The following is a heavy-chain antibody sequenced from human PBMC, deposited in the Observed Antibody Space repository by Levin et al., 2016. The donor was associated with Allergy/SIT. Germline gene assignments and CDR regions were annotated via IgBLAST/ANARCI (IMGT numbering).Heavy chain of an antibody. V-gene: IGHV3-20*01. CDR3: ARDSDLKRNYWYFDL. CDR2: INWNGGST. J-gene: IGHJ2*01. Sequence: WIRQPPGKGLEWVSGINWNGGSTGYADSVKGRFTISRDNAKNSLYLQMNSLRAEDTALYHCARDSDLKRNYWYFDLWGRGTLVTVSS. D-gene: IGHD1-14*01.